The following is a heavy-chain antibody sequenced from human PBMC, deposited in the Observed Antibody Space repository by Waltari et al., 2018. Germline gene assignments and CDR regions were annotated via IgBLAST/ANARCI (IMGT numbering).Heavy chain of an antibody. CDR1: GYSVTSYW. CDR3: ARGEMATTRVDY. J-gene: IGHJ4*02. Sequence: EVQLVQPGAAVKKPGESLKLCCKGSGYSVTSYWIGWVRQMPGKGLEWMGIIYPGDSDSRYSPSFQCQVTIAADKSISTAYLQWSSLKASDTAMYYCARGEMATTRVDYWGQGTLVTVSS. D-gene: IGHD1-1*01. V-gene: IGHV5-51*01. CDR2: IYPGDSDS.